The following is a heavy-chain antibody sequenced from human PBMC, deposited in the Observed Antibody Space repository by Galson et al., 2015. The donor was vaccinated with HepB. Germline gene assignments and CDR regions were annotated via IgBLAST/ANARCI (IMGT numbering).Heavy chain of an antibody. CDR2: ISWNSGDI. J-gene: IGHJ2*01. V-gene: IGHV3-9*01. CDR3: AKTPGSYADYWYFDF. D-gene: IGHD3-16*01. Sequence: SLRLSCAASGFTFDDYAMHWVRQAPGKGLGWVSGISWNSGDIDYADSVKGRFTISRHNAKKSLYLQMNNLRPEDTALYYCAKTPGSYADYWYFDFWGRGSLVTVSS. CDR1: GFTFDDYA.